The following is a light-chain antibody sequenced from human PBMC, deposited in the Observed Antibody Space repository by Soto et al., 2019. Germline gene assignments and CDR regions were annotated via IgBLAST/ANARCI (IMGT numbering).Light chain of an antibody. J-gene: IGLJ3*02. Sequence: QLVLTQPSSLSASPGASASLTCTLRSDINVGTYRIYWYQQKPGSPPQYLLRYKSDSDQQQGSGVPSRFSGFKDASANAAILLISWLQSEDEADYYCMIWHSNTWVFGGGTKVTVL. V-gene: IGLV5-45*03. CDR3: MIWHSNTWV. CDR1: SDINVGTYR. CDR2: YKSDSDQ.